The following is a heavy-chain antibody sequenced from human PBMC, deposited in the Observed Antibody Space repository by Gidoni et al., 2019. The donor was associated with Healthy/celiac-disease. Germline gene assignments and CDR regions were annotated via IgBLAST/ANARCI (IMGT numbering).Heavy chain of an antibody. CDR3: ARQLGGGSGYYLTLDP. Sequence: QLQLQESGPGLVKPSETLSLTCTVSGGSISSSSYYWGWIRQPPGKGLEWIGSIYYSGSTYYNPSLKSRVTISVDTSKNQFSLKLSSVTAADTAVYYCARQLGGGSGYYLTLDPWGQGTLVTVSS. J-gene: IGHJ5*02. CDR1: GGSISSSSYY. CDR2: IYYSGST. D-gene: IGHD3-22*01. V-gene: IGHV4-39*01.